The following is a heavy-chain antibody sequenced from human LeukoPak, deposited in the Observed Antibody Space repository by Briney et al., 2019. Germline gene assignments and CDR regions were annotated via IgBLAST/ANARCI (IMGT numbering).Heavy chain of an antibody. CDR2: IYYSGST. V-gene: IGHV4-39*02. Sequence: NPSETLSLTCTVSGGSISSSSYYWGWIRQPPGKGLEWIGSIYYSGSTYYNPSLKSRVTISVDTSKNQFSLKLSSVTAADTAVYYCAREFWGSGWYVDYWGQGTLVTVSS. J-gene: IGHJ4*02. CDR1: GGSISSSSYY. D-gene: IGHD6-19*01. CDR3: AREFWGSGWYVDY.